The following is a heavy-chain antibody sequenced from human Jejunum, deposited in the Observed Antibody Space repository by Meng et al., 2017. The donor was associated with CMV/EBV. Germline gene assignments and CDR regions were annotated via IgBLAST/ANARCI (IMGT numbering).Heavy chain of an antibody. V-gene: IGHV3-23*03. CDR2: IYGAGSTK. CDR3: VKDKTRDGLFNFDF. CDR1: GFTFSTYY. J-gene: IGHJ4*02. D-gene: IGHD3/OR15-3a*01. Sequence: SGFTFSTYYMSWVRQAPSKGLEWVSIIYGAGSTKYYADSVKGRFTISRDNSKNILYLQMNGLRADDTAVYYCVKDKTRDGLFNFDFWGQGTLVTVSS.